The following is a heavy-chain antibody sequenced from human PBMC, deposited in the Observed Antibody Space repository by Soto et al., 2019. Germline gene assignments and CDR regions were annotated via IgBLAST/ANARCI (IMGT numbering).Heavy chain of an antibody. Sequence: LRLSCAASGFTFSSYAMSWVRQAPGKGLEWVSAISGSGGSTYYADSVKGRFTISRDNSKNTLYLQMNSLRAEDTAVYYCAKVGPMTTVTTVYYYYYGMDVWGQGTTVTVSS. V-gene: IGHV3-23*01. CDR1: GFTFSSYA. CDR2: ISGSGGST. D-gene: IGHD4-17*01. J-gene: IGHJ6*02. CDR3: AKVGPMTTVTTVYYYYYGMDV.